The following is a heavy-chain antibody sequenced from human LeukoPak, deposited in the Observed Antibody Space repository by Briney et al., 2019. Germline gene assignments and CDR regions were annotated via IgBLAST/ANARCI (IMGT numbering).Heavy chain of an antibody. J-gene: IGHJ5*02. CDR1: GGSISSYY. CDR2: IYYSGST. D-gene: IGHD6-19*01. Sequence: SETLSLTCTVYGGSISSYYWSWIRQPPGKGLEWIGYIYYSGSTNYNPSLKSRVTISVDTSKNQFSLKLSSVTAADTAVYYCARGKEVAGNRFEHWGQGNLVT. V-gene: IGHV4-59*01. CDR3: ARGKEVAGNRFEH.